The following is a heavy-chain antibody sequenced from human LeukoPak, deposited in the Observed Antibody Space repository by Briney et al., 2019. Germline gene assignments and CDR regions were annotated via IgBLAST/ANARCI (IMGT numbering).Heavy chain of an antibody. J-gene: IGHJ4*02. Sequence: SETLSLTCTVSSGSISSSPYYWGWIRQPPGKGLEWIGSIYSGGSTYYNPSLTSRITISVDTSKNQFSLKLNSVTAEDTAVYYCATVAIWDGPLYWGPGTLVTVSS. CDR3: ATVAIWDGPLY. V-gene: IGHV4-39*01. CDR2: IYSGGST. CDR1: SGSISSSPYY. D-gene: IGHD3-16*01.